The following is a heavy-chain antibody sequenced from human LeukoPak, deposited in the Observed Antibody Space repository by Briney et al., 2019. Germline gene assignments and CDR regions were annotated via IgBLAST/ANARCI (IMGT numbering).Heavy chain of an antibody. Sequence: GGSLRLSCAASGFTFSNAWMSWVRQAPGKGLEWVGRIKSKTDGGTTDYAAPVKGRFTISRDDSKNTLCLQMNSLKTEDTAVYYCTTVDTAMVYYYYYYYMDVWGKGTTVTVSS. CDR3: TTVDTAMVYYYYYYYMDV. V-gene: IGHV3-15*01. CDR1: GFTFSNAW. J-gene: IGHJ6*03. D-gene: IGHD5-18*01. CDR2: IKSKTDGGTT.